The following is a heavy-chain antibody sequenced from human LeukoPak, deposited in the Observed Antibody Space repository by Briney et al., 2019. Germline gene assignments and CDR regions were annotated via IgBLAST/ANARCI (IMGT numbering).Heavy chain of an antibody. V-gene: IGHV3-74*01. D-gene: IGHD2-8*01. CDR2: INSNGSTT. Sequence: GGSLRLSCAAAGFTFSNYWMSWVRQAPGKGLVWVSRINSNGSTTNYADSVKGRFTISRDNAKNTLYLQMNSLRAEDTAVYYCARGPVCDIWGQGTMVTVSS. CDR3: ARGPVCDI. J-gene: IGHJ3*02. CDR1: GFTFSNYW.